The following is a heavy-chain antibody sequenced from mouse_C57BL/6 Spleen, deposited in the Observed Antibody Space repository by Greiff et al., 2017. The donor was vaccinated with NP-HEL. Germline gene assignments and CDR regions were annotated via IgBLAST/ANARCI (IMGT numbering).Heavy chain of an antibody. J-gene: IGHJ2*01. CDR3: ARESSNVDY. D-gene: IGHD4-1*01. CDR1: GYSITSGYY. V-gene: IGHV3-6*01. CDR2: ISYDGSN. Sequence: EVQLQQSGPGLVKPSQSLSLTCSVTGYSITSGYYWNWLRQFPGNKLEWMGYISYDGSNNYNPSLKNRISITRDTSKNQFFLKLNSVTTEDTATYYCARESSNVDYWGQGTTLTVSS.